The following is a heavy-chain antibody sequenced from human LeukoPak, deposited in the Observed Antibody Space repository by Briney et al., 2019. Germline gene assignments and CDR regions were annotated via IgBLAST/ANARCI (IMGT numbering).Heavy chain of an antibody. D-gene: IGHD5-18*01. J-gene: IGHJ4*02. CDR2: INHSGST. V-gene: IGHV4-34*01. CDR3: ARSGYSYCYAPFDY. CDR1: GGSFSGYY. Sequence: SETLSLTCAVYGGSFSGYYWSWIRQPPGKGLEWIGEINHSGSTNYNPSLKSRVTISVDTSKNQFSLKLSSVTAADTAVYYCARSGYSYCYAPFDYWGQGTLVTVSS.